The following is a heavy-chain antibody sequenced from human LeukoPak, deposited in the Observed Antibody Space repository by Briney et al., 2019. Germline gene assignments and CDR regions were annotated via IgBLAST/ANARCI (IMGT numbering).Heavy chain of an antibody. D-gene: IGHD3-10*01. J-gene: IGHJ4*02. CDR1: GFTFSSYA. CDR2: ISYDGSNK. Sequence: GGSLRLSCAASGFTFSSYAMHWVRQAPGKGPEWVAVISYDGSNKYYADSVKGRFTISRDNSKNTLYLQMNSLRAEDTAVNYCARDLMVRGVINIFDYWGQGTLVTVSS. V-gene: IGHV3-30*04. CDR3: ARDLMVRGVINIFDY.